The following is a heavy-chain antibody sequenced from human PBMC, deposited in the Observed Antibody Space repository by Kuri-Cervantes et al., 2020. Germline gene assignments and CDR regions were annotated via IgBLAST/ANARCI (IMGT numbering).Heavy chain of an antibody. CDR1: GGSISGYY. D-gene: IGHD6-13*01. Sequence: SETLSLTCAVSGGSISGYYWNWIRQPPGKGLEWIGYVYYTGGTSYNPSLKSRVTISVDTSKNQFSLKLSSVTAADTAVYYCARTSAAGPFDYWGQGTLVTVSS. CDR2: VYYTGGT. CDR3: ARTSAAGPFDY. J-gene: IGHJ4*02. V-gene: IGHV4-59*08.